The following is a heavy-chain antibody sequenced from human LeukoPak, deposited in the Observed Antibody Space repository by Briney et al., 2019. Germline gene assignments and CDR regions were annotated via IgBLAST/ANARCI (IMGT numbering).Heavy chain of an antibody. Sequence: PGGSLRLSCAASGFTFSSYAMSWVRQAPGKGLEWVSSIDSSSSYIYYADSVKGRFTISRANAKNSLFLQMNSLRAEDTAVYYCARGPHGGFVIIPTEFWGQGTLVTVSS. D-gene: IGHD3-3*01. CDR2: IDSSSSYI. V-gene: IGHV3-21*01. CDR1: GFTFSSYA. J-gene: IGHJ4*02. CDR3: ARGPHGGFVIIPTEF.